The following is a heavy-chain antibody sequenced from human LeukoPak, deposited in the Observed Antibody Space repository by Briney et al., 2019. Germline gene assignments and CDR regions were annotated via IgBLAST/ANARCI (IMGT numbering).Heavy chain of an antibody. J-gene: IGHJ5*02. Sequence: PSETLSLTCAVYGGSFSGYYWSWIRQPPGKGLEWIGEINHSGSTNYNPSLKSRVTISVDTSKNQFSLKLSSVTAADTAVYYCARRITMVRGVIDWFDPWGQGTLATVSS. CDR3: ARRITMVRGVIDWFDP. D-gene: IGHD3-10*01. CDR2: INHSGST. V-gene: IGHV4-34*01. CDR1: GGSFSGYY.